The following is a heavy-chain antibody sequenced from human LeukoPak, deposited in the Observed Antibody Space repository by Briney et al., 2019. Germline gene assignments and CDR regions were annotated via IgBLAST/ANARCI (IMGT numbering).Heavy chain of an antibody. J-gene: IGHJ6*02. CDR1: GGSISSYC. Sequence: SETLSLTCAVSGGSISSYCWNWMRQSPGKGLEWIGYIYHSGSTNYNPSLKSRVTMSVDTSKNQFSLKLSSVTAADTAVYYCARDTRTVDGMDVWGQGTTVTVSS. D-gene: IGHD2-2*01. CDR3: ARDTRTVDGMDV. CDR2: IYHSGST. V-gene: IGHV4-59*01.